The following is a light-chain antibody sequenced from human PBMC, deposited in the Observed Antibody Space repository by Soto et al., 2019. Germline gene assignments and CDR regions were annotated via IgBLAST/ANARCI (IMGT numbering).Light chain of an antibody. V-gene: IGKV1-5*03. CDR2: KVS. CDR1: QSISDL. CDR3: QQYNGYWT. J-gene: IGKJ1*01. Sequence: DIQVTQSPSTLSASVGDRVTITCRASQSISDLLAWYQQKPGKAPKLLIYKVSTLKSGVPSRFSGSGSGTEFTLTISSLQPDDFASYYCQQYNGYWTFGQGTKVEV.